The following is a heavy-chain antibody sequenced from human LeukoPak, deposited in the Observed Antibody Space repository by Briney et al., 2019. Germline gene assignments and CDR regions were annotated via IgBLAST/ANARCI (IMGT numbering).Heavy chain of an antibody. CDR1: GGSVSSGSYY. Sequence: PSETLSLTCTVSGGSVSSGSYYWSWIRQPPGKGLEWIGYIYYSGSTNYNPSLKSRVTISVDTSKNQFSLKLSSVTAADTAVYYCARASDRTRYDYWGQGTLVTVSS. V-gene: IGHV4-61*01. J-gene: IGHJ4*02. CDR2: IYYSGST. D-gene: IGHD1-14*01. CDR3: ARASDRTRYDY.